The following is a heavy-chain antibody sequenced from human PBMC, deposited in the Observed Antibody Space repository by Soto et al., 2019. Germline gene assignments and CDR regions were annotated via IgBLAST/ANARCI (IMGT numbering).Heavy chain of an antibody. D-gene: IGHD2-2*01. CDR3: ARRHVLEHCSGAGCSDPVCFAY. Sequence: QITLKESGPTLVKPTQTLTLTCTFSGFSLNTSGVGVGWIRQPPGKALEWLALIYWDDDKRYSPSLKSRLTSTKDTSKNQVVLTMTNMDPVDTATYYCARRHVLEHCSGAGCSDPVCFAYWGQGTLVTVSS. CDR2: IYWDDDK. CDR1: GFSLNTSGVG. V-gene: IGHV2-5*02. J-gene: IGHJ4*02.